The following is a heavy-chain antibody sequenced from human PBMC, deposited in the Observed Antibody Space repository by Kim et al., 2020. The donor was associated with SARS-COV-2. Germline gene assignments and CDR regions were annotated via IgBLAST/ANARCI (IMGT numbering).Heavy chain of an antibody. D-gene: IGHD3-22*01. CDR2: IWYDGSNK. CDR1: GFTFSSYG. Sequence: GGSLRLSCAASGFTFSSYGMHWVRQAPGKGLEWVAVIWYDGSNKYYADSVKGRFTISRDNSKNTLYLQMNSLRAEDTAVYYCARDLASFCYDSNPIPPWGRETVVTLST. V-gene: IGHV3-33*01. J-gene: IGHJ5*02. CDR3: ARDLASFCYDSNPIPP.